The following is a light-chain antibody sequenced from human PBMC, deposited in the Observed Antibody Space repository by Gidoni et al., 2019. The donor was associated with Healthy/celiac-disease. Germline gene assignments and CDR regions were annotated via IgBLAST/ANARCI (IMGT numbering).Light chain of an antibody. Sequence: SYELTQPPSVSVSPGQTASITCSGDKLGDKYACWYQQKPGQSPVLVIYHDSKRPSGIPERFSGSNSGNTATLTISGTQAMDEADYYCQAWDSSTTGVFGGGTKLTVL. J-gene: IGLJ2*01. CDR1: KLGDKY. CDR3: QAWDSSTTGV. CDR2: HDS. V-gene: IGLV3-1*01.